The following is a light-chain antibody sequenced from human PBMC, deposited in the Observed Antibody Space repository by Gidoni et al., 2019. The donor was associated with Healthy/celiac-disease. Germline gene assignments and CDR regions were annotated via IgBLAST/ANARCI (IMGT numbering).Light chain of an antibody. CDR1: QSVSSN. V-gene: IGKV3-15*01. Sequence: EIVMTQSPATLSVSPGERATLSCRASQSVSSNLAWYHQKPGKAPRLLIYGSSTRATGIPARFSGSGSGTEFTLTISSLQSEDFAVYYCQQYNNWPPWTFGQGTKVEIK. CDR3: QQYNNWPPWT. J-gene: IGKJ1*01. CDR2: GSS.